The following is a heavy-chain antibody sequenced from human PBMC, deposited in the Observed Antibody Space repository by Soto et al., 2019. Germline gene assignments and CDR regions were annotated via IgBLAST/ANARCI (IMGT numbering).Heavy chain of an antibody. CDR2: ISNSGNLI. CDR3: AVTKYDFWSGYYVS. J-gene: IGHJ5*02. Sequence: QVQMVESGGGLVKPGGSLRLSCAASGLNFSDYYMSWIRQAPGKGLEWVADISNSGNLIYYADSVMGRFSISRDNAKNSLYLQLSRLRAEDTRVYYCAVTKYDFWSGYYVSWGQGILVTVSS. V-gene: IGHV3-11*01. CDR1: GLNFSDYY. D-gene: IGHD3-3*01.